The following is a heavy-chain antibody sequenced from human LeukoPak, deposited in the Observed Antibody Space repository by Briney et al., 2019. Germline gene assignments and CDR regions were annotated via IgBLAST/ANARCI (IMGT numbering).Heavy chain of an antibody. V-gene: IGHV5-51*01. D-gene: IGHD6-19*01. Sequence: GESPKISCKSSGYTFTSYWIGWVRQMPGKGLEWMGIIYPGDSDTRYSPSFQGQITISADKSISTAYMQWSSLKASDTAMYYCASTTVTGPDPGYFDYWGQGTLVTVSS. CDR2: IYPGDSDT. J-gene: IGHJ4*02. CDR3: ASTTVTGPDPGYFDY. CDR1: GYTFTSYW.